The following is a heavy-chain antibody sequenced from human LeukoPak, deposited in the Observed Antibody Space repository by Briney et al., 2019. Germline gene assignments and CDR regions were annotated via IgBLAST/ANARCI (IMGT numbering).Heavy chain of an antibody. V-gene: IGHV1-18*01. CDR1: GYTFTNFG. D-gene: IGHD3-9*01. CDR3: ARGQAYYDILTGYYLHDAFDI. CDR2: ISGYNGNT. Sequence: GSVKLSCTTSGYTFTNFGITRVRQAPGHGLEWMGWISGYNGNTYYTQKFQGRVTMTTDTSTSTAYMDLRSLRSDDTAVYYCARGQAYYDILTGYYLHDAFDIWGQGTMVTVSS. J-gene: IGHJ3*02.